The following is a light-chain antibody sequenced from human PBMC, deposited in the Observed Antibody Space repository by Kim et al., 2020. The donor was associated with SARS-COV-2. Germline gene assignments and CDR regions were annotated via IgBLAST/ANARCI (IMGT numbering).Light chain of an antibody. J-gene: IGKJ2*01. V-gene: IGKV1-39*01. Sequence: DIQMTQSPSSLSASVGDRVTITCRASQTISTYLNWYHQKPGKAPNLLIYATSNLQNGVPSRFSGSGSGTDFTLTISSLQPEDFAIYYCQQTCGTPTFGQGTKLEI. CDR1: QTISTY. CDR3: QQTCGTPT. CDR2: ATS.